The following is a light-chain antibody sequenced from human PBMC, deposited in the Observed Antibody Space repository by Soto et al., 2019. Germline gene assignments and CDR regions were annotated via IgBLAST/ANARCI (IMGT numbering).Light chain of an antibody. CDR1: SSDVGGYDY. CDR3: CSYAGSYTL. CDR2: DVN. Sequence: QSALTQPRSVSGSPGQSVTISCTGTSSDVGGYDYVSWYQRHPGKAPKLMIYDVNKRPSGVPDRFSGSKSGNTASLTVSGLQAEDEGDYYCCSYAGSYTLFGGGTKLTVL. J-gene: IGLJ2*01. V-gene: IGLV2-11*01.